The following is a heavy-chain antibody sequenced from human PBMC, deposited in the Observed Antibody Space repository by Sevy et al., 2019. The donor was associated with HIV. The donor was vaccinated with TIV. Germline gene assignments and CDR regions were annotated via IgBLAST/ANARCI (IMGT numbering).Heavy chain of an antibody. CDR3: AKGGGGHYDPDEIAYYFYYYNMDV. Sequence: GGSLRLSCAVSGFSFDSYGMTWVRQAPGKGLEWVSAISGSGTRTYYADSVKGRFIISRDNSKNTLDLQMNRLRAEDTGIFDVAKGGGGHYDPDEIAYYFYYYNMDVWGKGTTVTVSS. J-gene: IGHJ6*03. D-gene: IGHD3-22*01. V-gene: IGHV3-23*01. CDR2: ISGSGTRT. CDR1: GFSFDSYG.